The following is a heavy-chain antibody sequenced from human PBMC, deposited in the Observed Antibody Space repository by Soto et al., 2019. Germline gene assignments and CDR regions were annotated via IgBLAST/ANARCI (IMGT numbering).Heavy chain of an antibody. CDR2: IYPGDSDT. CDR1: GYSFTSYW. CDR3: ARQPRAYYYGMDV. J-gene: IGHJ6*02. V-gene: IGHV5-51*01. Sequence: PGESLKISCKGSGYSFTSYWIGWVRQMPGKGLEWMGIIYPGDSDTRYSPSFQGQVTIPADKSISTAYLQWSSLKASDTAMYYCARQPRAYYYGMDVWGQGTTVTVSS.